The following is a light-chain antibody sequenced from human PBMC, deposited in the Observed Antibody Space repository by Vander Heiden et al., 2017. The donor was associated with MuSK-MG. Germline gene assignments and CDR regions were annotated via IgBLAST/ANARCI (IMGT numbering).Light chain of an antibody. CDR2: DAS. J-gene: IGKJ3*01. V-gene: IGKV1-33*01. Sequence: IQMTQSPSSLSASVGDRVTITCQASQDISNYLNWYQQKPGKAPKLLIYDASNLETGVPSRFSGSGSGTDFTFTISSLQPEDIATYYCQQYDNLPLTFGHGTKVDIK. CDR1: QDISNY. CDR3: QQYDNLPLT.